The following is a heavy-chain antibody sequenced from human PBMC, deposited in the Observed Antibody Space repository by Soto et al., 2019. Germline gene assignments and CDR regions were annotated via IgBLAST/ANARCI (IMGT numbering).Heavy chain of an antibody. CDR2: ISSSSSYI. D-gene: IGHD2-2*01. J-gene: IGHJ4*02. V-gene: IGHV3-21*01. Sequence: EVQLVESGGGLVKPGGSLRLSCAASRFTFSSDSMNWVRQAPGKGLEWVSSISSSSSYIYYADSVKGRFAISRDNDKNSLYLQMNSLRAEDTAVYYCARDHCSSTSCYSPWGQGTLVTVSS. CDR3: ARDHCSSTSCYSP. CDR1: RFTFSSDS.